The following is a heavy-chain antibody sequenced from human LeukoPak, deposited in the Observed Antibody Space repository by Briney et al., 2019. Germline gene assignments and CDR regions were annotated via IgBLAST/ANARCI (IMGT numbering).Heavy chain of an antibody. CDR1: GFTFSSYS. CDR2: ISSSSSTI. CDR3: ARGDDYDFWSGRLY. D-gene: IGHD3-3*01. Sequence: GGSLRLSCAASGFTFSSYSMDWVRQAPGKGLEWVSYISSSSSTIYYADSVKGRFTISRDNAKNSLYLQMNSLRAEDTAVYYCARGDDYDFWSGRLYWGQGTLVTVSS. V-gene: IGHV3-48*04. J-gene: IGHJ4*02.